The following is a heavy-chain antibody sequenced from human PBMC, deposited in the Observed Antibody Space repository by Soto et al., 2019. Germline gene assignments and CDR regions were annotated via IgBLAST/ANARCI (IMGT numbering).Heavy chain of an antibody. CDR2: ISSSSYTI. Sequence: GGALRLSCAASGVTFSSYSKNRVRQAPGKGLEWVSYISSSSYTIYYADSVKGRFTISRDSAKNSLYLQMNSLRDEDTAVYYCARDSSGHDYWGQGTLVTVSS. D-gene: IGHD6-19*01. V-gene: IGHV3-48*02. J-gene: IGHJ4*02. CDR3: ARDSSGHDY. CDR1: GVTFSSYS.